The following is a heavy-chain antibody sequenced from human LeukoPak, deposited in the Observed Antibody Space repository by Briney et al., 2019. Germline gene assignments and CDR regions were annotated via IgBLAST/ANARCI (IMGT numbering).Heavy chain of an antibody. V-gene: IGHV5-51*01. CDR1: GYSFTSCW. CDR2: IYPGDSDT. CDR3: ARHQYSSGWYGFDY. J-gene: IGHJ4*02. Sequence: LGESLKISCKGSGYSFTSCWIGWVRQMPGKGLEWKGIIYPGDSDTRYSPSFQGQVTISADKSISTAYLQWSSLKASDTAMYYCARHQYSSGWYGFDYWGQGTLVTVSS. D-gene: IGHD6-19*01.